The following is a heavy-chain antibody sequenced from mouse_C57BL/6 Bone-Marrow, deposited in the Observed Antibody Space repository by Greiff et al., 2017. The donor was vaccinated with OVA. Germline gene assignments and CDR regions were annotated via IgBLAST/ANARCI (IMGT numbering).Heavy chain of an antibody. V-gene: IGHV1-15*01. CDR2: IDPETGGT. CDR3: TRWLRPRGLDY. J-gene: IGHJ2*01. CDR1: GYTFTDYE. D-gene: IGHD2-2*01. Sequence: QVQLKESGAELVRPGASVTLSCKASGYTFTDYEMHWVKQTPVHGLDWIGAIDPETGGTAYNQKFKGKAILTADKSSSTAYMELRSLTSEDSAVYYCTRWLRPRGLDYWGQGTTLTVSS.